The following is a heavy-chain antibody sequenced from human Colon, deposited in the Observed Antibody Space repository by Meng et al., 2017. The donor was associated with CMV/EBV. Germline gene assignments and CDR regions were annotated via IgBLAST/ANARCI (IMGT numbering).Heavy chain of an antibody. J-gene: IGHJ5*02. D-gene: IGHD6-6*01. Sequence: SETLSLTCTVSGVSISGYYWSWIRQPPGRGPEYIGHIHYSGSTNYSPSLESRVSISVDTSKNQFSLNISSVTAADTAVYYCAKGGASSIWFDTWGQGTLVTVSS. CDR3: AKGGASSIWFDT. CDR1: GVSISGYY. V-gene: IGHV4-59*01. CDR2: IHYSGST.